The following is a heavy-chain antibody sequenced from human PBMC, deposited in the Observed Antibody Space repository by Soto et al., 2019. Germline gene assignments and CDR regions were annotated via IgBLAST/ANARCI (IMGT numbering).Heavy chain of an antibody. Sequence: QVQLQESGPGLVKPSETLSLTCTVSGGSISSHYWSWIRQPAGKGLEWIGRIYTSGSTNYNPSLKSRVTMSVDTSKNQFSLKLSSVTAADTAVYYCARVPAHCSSTSCYRGRFDPWGQGTLVTVSS. CDR3: ARVPAHCSSTSCYRGRFDP. J-gene: IGHJ5*02. V-gene: IGHV4-4*07. D-gene: IGHD2-2*01. CDR2: IYTSGST. CDR1: GGSISSHY.